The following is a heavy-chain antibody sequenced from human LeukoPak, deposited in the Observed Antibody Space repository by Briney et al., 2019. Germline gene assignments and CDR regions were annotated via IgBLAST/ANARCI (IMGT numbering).Heavy chain of an antibody. Sequence: LSLTCTISGGSISSYYWSWIRQPPGKGLEWVSYISSSGNTIYYADSVKGRFTISRDNAKNSLYLQMNSLRAEDTAVYYCARGGGHFSAFDIWGQGTMVTVSS. V-gene: IGHV3-11*01. D-gene: IGHD2/OR15-2a*01. CDR1: GGSISSYY. CDR3: ARGGGHFSAFDI. J-gene: IGHJ3*02. CDR2: ISSSGNTI.